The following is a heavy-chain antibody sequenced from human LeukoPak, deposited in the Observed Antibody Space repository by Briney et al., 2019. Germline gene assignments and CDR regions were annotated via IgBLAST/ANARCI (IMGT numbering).Heavy chain of an antibody. Sequence: PSETLSLTCTVSGGSISSSSYYWGWIRQPPGKWLEWIGSIYYSGSTYYNPSLKSRVTISVDTSKNQFSLKLSSVTAADTAVYYCARLEGIVGSKVPFFDYWGQGTLVTVSS. CDR1: GGSISSSSYY. D-gene: IGHD1-26*01. CDR2: IYYSGST. CDR3: ARLEGIVGSKVPFFDY. V-gene: IGHV4-39*01. J-gene: IGHJ4*02.